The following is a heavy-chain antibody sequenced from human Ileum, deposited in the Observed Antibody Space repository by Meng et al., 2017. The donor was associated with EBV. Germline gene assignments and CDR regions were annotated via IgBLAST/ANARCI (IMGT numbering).Heavy chain of an antibody. CDR2: VNCATGGT. V-gene: IGHV1-3*01. Sequence: QLQLRRSGPEVEKPWASVYVSCKASGCTFTNYALHSVRHAPGQRLEWMGWVNCATGGTIYSQCFQSRVTISMDKSTSKAYMELNCLRSEDTAVYYCASQVCRGYRNHYWGQGTLVTVSS. CDR3: ASQVCRGYRNHY. CDR1: GCTFTNYA. J-gene: IGHJ4*02. D-gene: IGHD3-16*02.